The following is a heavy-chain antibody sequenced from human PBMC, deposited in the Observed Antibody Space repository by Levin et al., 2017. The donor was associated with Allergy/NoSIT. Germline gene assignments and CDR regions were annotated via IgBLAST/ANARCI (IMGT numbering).Heavy chain of an antibody. CDR1: GGTFSSYA. CDR3: AIVASPDFWSGYLLTDDDY. CDR2: IIPIFGTA. Sequence: GASVKVSCKASGGTFSSYAISWVRQAPGQGLEWMGGIIPIFGTANYAQKFQGRVTITADKSTSTAYMELSSLRSEDTAVYYCAIVASPDFWSGYLLTDDDYWGQGTLVTVSS. J-gene: IGHJ4*02. V-gene: IGHV1-69*06. D-gene: IGHD3-3*01.